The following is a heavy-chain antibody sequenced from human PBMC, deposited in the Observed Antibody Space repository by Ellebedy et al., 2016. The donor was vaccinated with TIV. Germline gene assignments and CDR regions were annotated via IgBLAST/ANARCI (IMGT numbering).Heavy chain of an antibody. V-gene: IGHV1-69*13. J-gene: IGHJ5*02. Sequence: SVKVSCXASGGTFSSYAISWVRQAPGQGLEWMGGIIPIFGTANYAQKFQGRVTITADESTSTAYMELSSLRSEDTAVYYCARGIGTGLGWFDPWGQGTLVTVSS. D-gene: IGHD6-13*01. CDR3: ARGIGTGLGWFDP. CDR2: IIPIFGTA. CDR1: GGTFSSYA.